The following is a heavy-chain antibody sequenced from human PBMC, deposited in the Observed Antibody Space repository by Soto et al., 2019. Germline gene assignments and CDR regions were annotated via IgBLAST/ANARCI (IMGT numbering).Heavy chain of an antibody. J-gene: IGHJ4*02. V-gene: IGHV1-2*04. D-gene: IGHD4-17*01. CDR1: GYTFTGYY. CDR2: INPNSGDT. CDR3: ATQRDYGDYGAFDF. Sequence: SVKVSFKASGYTFTGYYIHWVRQAPGQGLEWMGWINPNSGDTKYAQKLQGWVTMTRDTSISTAYMELSRLRSDDTAVYYCATQRDYGDYGAFDFWGQGTQVTVSS.